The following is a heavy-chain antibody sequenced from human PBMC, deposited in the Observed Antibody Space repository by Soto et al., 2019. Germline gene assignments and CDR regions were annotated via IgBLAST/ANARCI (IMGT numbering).Heavy chain of an antibody. CDR3: ARDGYSYGYHYYYYYGMDV. CDR2: FIPIFGTA. Sequence: QVQLVQSGAEVKKPGSSVKVSCKASGGTFSSYAISWVRQAPGQGLEWMGGFIPIFGTANYAQKFQGRVTITADESTSTAYMELSSLRSEDTAVYYCARDGYSYGYHYYYYYGMDVWGQGTTVTVSS. V-gene: IGHV1-69*01. D-gene: IGHD5-18*01. J-gene: IGHJ6*02. CDR1: GGTFSSYA.